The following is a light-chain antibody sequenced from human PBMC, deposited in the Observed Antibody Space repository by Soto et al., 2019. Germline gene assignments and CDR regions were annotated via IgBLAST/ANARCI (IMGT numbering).Light chain of an antibody. J-gene: IGLJ2*01. CDR3: QSFDKYLSAVV. V-gene: IGLV1-40*01. CDR1: SSDIGAGYR. CDR2: DNT. Sequence: QSVLTQPPSVSGAPGERVTISCTGSSSDIGAGYRVRWYQQVPGTAPKLLIYDNTTRPSGVPARFSGSKSGTSASLAISGLQAEDEADYYCQSFDKYLSAVVFGGGTKLTVL.